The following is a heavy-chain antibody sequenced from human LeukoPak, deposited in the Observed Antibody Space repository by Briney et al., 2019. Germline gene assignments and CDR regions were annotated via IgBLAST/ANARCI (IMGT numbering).Heavy chain of an antibody. V-gene: IGHV3-21*01. D-gene: IGHD3-3*01. CDR1: GFTFSSYS. J-gene: IGHJ3*02. CDR2: ISSSSSYI. Sequence: GGSLRLSCAASGFTFSSYSMNWVRQAPGKGLEWVSSISSSSSYIYYADSVKGRFTISRDNAKNSLYLQMNSLRAEDTAVYYCAGESGQGYYDFWSGYYHDAFDIWGQGTMVTVSS. CDR3: AGESGQGYYDFWSGYYHDAFDI.